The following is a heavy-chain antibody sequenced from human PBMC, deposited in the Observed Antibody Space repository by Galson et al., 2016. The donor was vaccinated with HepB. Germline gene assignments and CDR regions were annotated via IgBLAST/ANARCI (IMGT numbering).Heavy chain of an antibody. CDR1: GFTFSGSA. CDR3: ARVLGGTSTGYFDL. J-gene: IGHJ4*02. Sequence: SLRLSCATSGFTFSGSAMHWVRRASGKGLEWVGRIRSKTNSYATAYAASVRGRFTMSRDNSKNTLYLQMNSLRAEDTAVYYCARVLGGTSTGYFDLWGQGTLVTVSS. CDR2: IRSKTNSYAT. V-gene: IGHV3-73*01. D-gene: IGHD1-1*01.